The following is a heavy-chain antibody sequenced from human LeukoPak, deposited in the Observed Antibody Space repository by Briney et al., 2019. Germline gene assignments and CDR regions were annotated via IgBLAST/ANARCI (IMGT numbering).Heavy chain of an antibody. V-gene: IGHV3-20*04. CDR1: GFTFDDYG. Sequence: GGSLRLSCAASGFTFDDYGMSWVRQAPGKGLEWVSGINWNGGSTGYADSVKGRFTISRDNAKNSLYLQMNSLRAEDTALYYCAKGQMGTGNYYYYMDVWGKGTTVTVSS. CDR2: INWNGGST. CDR3: AKGQMGTGNYYYYMDV. J-gene: IGHJ6*03. D-gene: IGHD1-14*01.